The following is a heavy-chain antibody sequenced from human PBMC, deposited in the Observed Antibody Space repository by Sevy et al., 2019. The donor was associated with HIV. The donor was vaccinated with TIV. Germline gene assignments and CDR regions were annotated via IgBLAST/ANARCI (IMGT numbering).Heavy chain of an antibody. J-gene: IGHJ3*02. D-gene: IGHD3-22*01. CDR2: IFKSGDVT. V-gene: IGHV3-23*01. CDR3: AGARYDSSGSFDAFDI. CDR1: GFTLRTYA. Sequence: GGSLRLSCVASGFTLRTYAMNWVRQAPGKGLKWVSTIFKSGDVTYYADSVKGRFTIARDNPKNTVYLHMNSLRAEDTALYFCAGARYDSSGSFDAFDIWGQGTMVTVSS.